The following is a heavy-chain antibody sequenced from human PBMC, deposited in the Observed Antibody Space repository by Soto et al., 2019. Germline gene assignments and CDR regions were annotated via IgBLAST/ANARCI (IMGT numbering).Heavy chain of an antibody. CDR2: ISISGTTI. J-gene: IGHJ5*02. CDR1: GFIFSDYE. Sequence: ESGGGLVQPGGSLRLSCAGSGFIFSDYEMNWVRQAPGKGLDWVSYISISGTTINYADSVKGRFIISRDNAKNSVYLQMNSLRVEDTGIYYCAREGGFDWFYPWGQGTLVTVSS. CDR3: AREGGFDWFYP. V-gene: IGHV3-48*03.